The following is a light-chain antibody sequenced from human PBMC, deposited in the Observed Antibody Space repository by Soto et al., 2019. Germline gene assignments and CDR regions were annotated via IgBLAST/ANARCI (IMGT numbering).Light chain of an antibody. CDR1: ESLFGF. J-gene: IGKJ2*01. Sequence: DIVLTQSPATLSVSPGDRVTLSCRASESLFGFLAWYQQKPGQAPRLLMYGVSTRATGIPARFSGGGSATDFNLTISSLQSADSAFYFCQSYNDWPFASGLGTRLEI. CDR2: GVS. CDR3: QSYNDWPFA. V-gene: IGKV3-15*01.